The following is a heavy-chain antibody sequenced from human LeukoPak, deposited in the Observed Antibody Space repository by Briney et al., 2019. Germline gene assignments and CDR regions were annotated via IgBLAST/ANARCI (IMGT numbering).Heavy chain of an antibody. V-gene: IGHV4-30-2*01. D-gene: IGHD3-16*01. CDR3: ARDIWGSST. CDR1: GASISSGGYS. CDR2: IYHSGGT. Sequence: SETLSLTCVVSGASISSGGYSWSWIRQPPGKGLEWIGCIYHSGGTHYNPSLKSRVTMSVDMSKNQISLNLNSVTAADTAVYYCARDIWGSSTWGPGTLVTVSS. J-gene: IGHJ5*02.